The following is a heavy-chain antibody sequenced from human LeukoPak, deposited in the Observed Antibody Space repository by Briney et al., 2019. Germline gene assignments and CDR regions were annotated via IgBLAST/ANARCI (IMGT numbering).Heavy chain of an antibody. J-gene: IGHJ4*02. CDR2: ISGSGGST. CDR1: GFTFSRYW. V-gene: IGHV3-23*01. CDR3: AIRSFSGTYSFDY. D-gene: IGHD1-26*01. Sequence: PGGSLRLSCAASGFTFSRYWMSWVRQAPGKGLEWVSGISGSGGSTDYADSVKGRFTISRDNSKNTLYLQMNSLRAEDTAVYYCAIRSFSGTYSFDYWGQGTLVTVSS.